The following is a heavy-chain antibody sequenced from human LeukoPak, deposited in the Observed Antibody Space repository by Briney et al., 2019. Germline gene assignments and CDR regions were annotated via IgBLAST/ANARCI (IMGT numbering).Heavy chain of an antibody. CDR3: ARGPDYVSHMDV. J-gene: IGHJ6*03. V-gene: IGHV4-4*07. Sequence: SETLSLTCTVSGGSLSGHYWSWIRQPAGKGLEWIGRIYTSGSTNYNPSLKSRVTISVDTSKNQFSLKLSSVTAADTAVYYCARGPDYVSHMDVWGKGTTVTVSS. D-gene: IGHD3-16*01. CDR1: GGSLSGHY. CDR2: IYTSGST.